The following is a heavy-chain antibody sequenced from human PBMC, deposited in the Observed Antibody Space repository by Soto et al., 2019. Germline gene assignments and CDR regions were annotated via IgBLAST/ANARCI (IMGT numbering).Heavy chain of an antibody. Sequence: GGSLRLSCAASGFTFSDYYMSWIRQAPGKGLEWVSYISSSGSTIYYADSVKGRFTISRDNAKNSLYLQMNSLRAEDTAVYYCARDVSLYSSSWYYFDYWGQGTLVTVSS. CDR2: ISSSGSTI. D-gene: IGHD6-13*01. CDR1: GFTFSDYY. V-gene: IGHV3-11*01. J-gene: IGHJ4*02. CDR3: ARDVSLYSSSWYYFDY.